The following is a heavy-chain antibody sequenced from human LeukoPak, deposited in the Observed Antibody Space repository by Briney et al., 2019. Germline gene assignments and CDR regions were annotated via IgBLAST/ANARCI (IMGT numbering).Heavy chain of an antibody. CDR2: IKSKTDGGTT. CDR3: TTSPPYCSGGSCFDY. V-gene: IGHV3-15*01. J-gene: IGHJ4*02. CDR1: GFTFSNAW. D-gene: IGHD2-15*01. Sequence: GGSLRLSCAASGFTFSNAWMSWVRQAPGKGLEWVGRIKSKTDGGTTDYAAPVKDRFTISRDDSKNTLYLQMNSLKTEDTAVYYCTTSPPYCSGGSCFDYWGQGTLVTVSS.